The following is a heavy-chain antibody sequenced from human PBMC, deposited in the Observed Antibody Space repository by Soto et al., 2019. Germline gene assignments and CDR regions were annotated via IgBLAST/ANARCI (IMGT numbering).Heavy chain of an antibody. J-gene: IGHJ4*02. CDR2: IAPHSGRT. Sequence: ASVKVSCKTSGYAFTSYGVNWVRQAPGQGLEWMGWIAPHSGRTTYLPKFQGRVTITADAATNTAYMELGSLSSDDTGIYFCARAATGSYHSAYWGQGTVVTVSS. CDR1: GYAFTSYG. V-gene: IGHV1-18*04. D-gene: IGHD3-10*01. CDR3: ARAATGSYHSAY.